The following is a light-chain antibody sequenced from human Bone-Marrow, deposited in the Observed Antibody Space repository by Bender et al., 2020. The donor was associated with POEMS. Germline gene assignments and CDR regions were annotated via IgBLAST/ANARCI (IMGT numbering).Light chain of an antibody. CDR3: CSFARSRSFHWV. Sequence: SALTQPRSVSGSPGQSVTISCTGTTSDVGGYNFVSWYQQHPGRAPKLILFEVSRRPSGVPDRFSGSKSGITASLTISGLQAEDEANYYCCSFARSRSFHWVFGGGTKLTVL. CDR1: TSDVGGYNF. J-gene: IGLJ3*02. V-gene: IGLV2-11*01. CDR2: EVS.